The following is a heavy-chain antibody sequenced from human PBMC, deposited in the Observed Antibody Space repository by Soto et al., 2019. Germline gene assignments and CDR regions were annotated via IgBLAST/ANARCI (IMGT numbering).Heavy chain of an antibody. D-gene: IGHD1-26*01. Sequence: QVQLQESGPGLVKPSETLSLTCTVSGGYINSHYWTWIRQPPGKGLEWIGYIYYNGNTDYNPSLKXRXTXLXXQSKSYFSLRLTSLTAADTAVYYCARSTWGYAFDIWGQGAVVTVSS. V-gene: IGHV4-59*08. CDR1: GGYINSHY. CDR3: ARSTWGYAFDI. J-gene: IGHJ3*02. CDR2: IYYNGNT.